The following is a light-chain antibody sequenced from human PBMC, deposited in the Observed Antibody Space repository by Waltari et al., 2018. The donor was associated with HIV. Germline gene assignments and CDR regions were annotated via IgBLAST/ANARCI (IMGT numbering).Light chain of an antibody. CDR3: QSYDSSLSGLV. CDR1: SSNIGAGYD. CDR2: GNS. V-gene: IGLV1-40*01. J-gene: IGLJ3*02. Sequence: QSVLTQPPSVSGAPGQRVTISCTGSSSNIGAGYDVHWYQQLPGTAPKLLIYGNSTRPSVVPNRVSGSKSGTAASLAITGLQAEDEADYYCQSYDSSLSGLVFGGGTKLTVL.